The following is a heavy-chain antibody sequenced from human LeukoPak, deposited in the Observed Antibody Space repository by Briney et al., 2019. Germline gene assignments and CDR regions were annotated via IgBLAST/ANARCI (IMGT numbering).Heavy chain of an antibody. V-gene: IGHV4-4*07. CDR3: ARYSSSSSFDC. J-gene: IGHJ4*02. D-gene: IGHD6-13*01. CDR1: GASITSYY. Sequence: SETLSLTCSVSGASITSYYWSWIRQPAGKGLEWIGRIYTSGSTDYNPPLKSRVTMSVDTSKNQFSLKLNSVTAADTAVYYCARYSSSSSFDCWGQGTLVTVSS. CDR2: IYTSGST.